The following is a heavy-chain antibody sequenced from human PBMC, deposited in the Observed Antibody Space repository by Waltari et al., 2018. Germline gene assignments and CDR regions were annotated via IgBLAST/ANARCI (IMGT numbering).Heavy chain of an antibody. CDR1: GGSLSSASYY. CDR2: IYTSGST. D-gene: IGHD4-17*01. Sequence: QVQLQESGPGLVKPSQTLSLTCNVSGGSLSSASYYCSWIRQPAGKGLELIGRIYTSGSTNYNPSLKSRVTISVDTSKNQFSLKLSSVTAADTAVYYCARVHADYGDYYYGMDVWGQGTTVTVSS. J-gene: IGHJ6*02. CDR3: ARVHADYGDYYYGMDV. V-gene: IGHV4-61*02.